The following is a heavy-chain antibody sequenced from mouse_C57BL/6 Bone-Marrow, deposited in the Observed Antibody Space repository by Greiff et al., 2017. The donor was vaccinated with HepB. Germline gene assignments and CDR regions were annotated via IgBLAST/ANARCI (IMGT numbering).Heavy chain of an antibody. CDR1: GYTFTSYD. CDR2: IYPRDGST. D-gene: IGHD1-1*01. CDR3: AKGGSYYGSSDSPYFDV. J-gene: IGHJ1*03. V-gene: IGHV1-85*01. Sequence: VKLQESGPELVKPGASVKLSCKASGYTFTSYDINWVKQRPGQGLEGIGWIYPRDGSTKYNEKFKSKATMTVDTSYSKAYMELQCLTSEDSAVYFGAKGGSYYGSSDSPYFDVWGTGTTVTVSS.